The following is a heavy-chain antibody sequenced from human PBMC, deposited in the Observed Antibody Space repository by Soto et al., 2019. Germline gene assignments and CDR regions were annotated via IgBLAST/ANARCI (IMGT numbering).Heavy chain of an antibody. CDR1: GFTFSSYG. J-gene: IGHJ1*01. CDR3: AKMISPLSSSSWSFQH. D-gene: IGHD6-13*01. CDR2: ISYDGSNK. Sequence: QVQLVESGGGVVQPGRSLILSCAASGFTFSSYGMHWVRQAPGKGLEWVAVISYDGSNKYYADSVKGRFTISRDNSKNSLSLQMNSLRAEDTAVYYCAKMISPLSSSSWSFQHWCQGTLLTVSS. V-gene: IGHV3-30*18.